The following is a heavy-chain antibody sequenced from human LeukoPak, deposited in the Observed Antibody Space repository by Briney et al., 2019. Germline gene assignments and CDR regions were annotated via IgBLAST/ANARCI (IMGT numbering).Heavy chain of an antibody. CDR3: ARGGWGYYDSSGYCDY. CDR1: GGSISSYY. V-gene: IGHV4-4*07. Sequence: SETLSLTCTVSGGSISSYYWSWIRQPAGKGLEWIGRIYTSGSTNYNPSLKSRVTISVDKSKNQFSLKLSSVTAADTAVYYCARGGWGYYDSSGYCDYWGQGTLVTVSS. D-gene: IGHD3-22*01. J-gene: IGHJ4*02. CDR2: IYTSGST.